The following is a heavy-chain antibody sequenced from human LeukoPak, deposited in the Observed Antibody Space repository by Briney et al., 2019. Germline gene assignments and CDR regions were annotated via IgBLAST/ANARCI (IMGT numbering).Heavy chain of an antibody. J-gene: IGHJ4*02. V-gene: IGHV4-34*01. CDR3: ARIVVLKRSFDY. Sequence: PSETLSLTCAVYGGSFSGYYWSWIRQPPGKGLEWIGEINHSGSTNYNPSLKSRVTISVDTSKNQFSLKLSSVTAADTAVYYCARIVVLKRSFDYWGQGTLVTVSS. CDR2: INHSGST. CDR1: GGSFSGYY. D-gene: IGHD3-22*01.